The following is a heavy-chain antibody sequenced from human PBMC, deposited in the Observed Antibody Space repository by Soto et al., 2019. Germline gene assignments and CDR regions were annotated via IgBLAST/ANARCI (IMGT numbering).Heavy chain of an antibody. Sequence: EVQLVESGGGLVQPGGSLRLSCAASGFTFSSYAMHWVRQAPGRGLEYVSAISSNGGSTYYANSVKGRFTISRDNSKTTLYLQMGSLRAEDMAVDYCARVGHLWFGELYYGMDVWGQGTTVTVSS. V-gene: IGHV3-64*01. CDR1: GFTFSSYA. CDR2: ISSNGGST. J-gene: IGHJ6*02. D-gene: IGHD3-10*01. CDR3: ARVGHLWFGELYYGMDV.